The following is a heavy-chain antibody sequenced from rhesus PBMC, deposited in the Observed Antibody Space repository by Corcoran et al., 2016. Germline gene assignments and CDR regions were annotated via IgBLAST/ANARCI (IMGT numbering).Heavy chain of an antibody. J-gene: IGHJ4*01. CDR2: NFCSGGST. Sequence: QVQLQESGPGLVKPSETLSLTCAVSGGSISDSYYWSWIRQPPGKGLEWIGYNFCSGGSTPYNPSLKSRVTISTDTSKTQFSLKLSSVTAADTAVYYCARAGGTMVVVISRVFDYWGQGVLVTVSS. CDR3: ARAGGTMVVVISRVFDY. CDR1: GGSISDSYY. V-gene: IGHV4-106*01. D-gene: IGHD3-28*01.